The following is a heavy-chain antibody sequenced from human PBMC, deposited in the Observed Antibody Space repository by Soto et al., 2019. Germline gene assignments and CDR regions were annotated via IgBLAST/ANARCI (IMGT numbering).Heavy chain of an antibody. Sequence: QVQPQQWGEGLLKPSETLSLTCAVYGGSFSGYYWSWIRQSPGKGLEWIGEIDDTGSTNYNPSRKSRVTMSVETSKNQFYLNLTSVTAADAAVYYCARPRYYSPRIDPWGQGTRVTVSS. CDR1: GGSFSGYY. CDR3: ARPRYYSPRIDP. J-gene: IGHJ5*02. D-gene: IGHD3-10*01. V-gene: IGHV4-34*01. CDR2: IDDTGST.